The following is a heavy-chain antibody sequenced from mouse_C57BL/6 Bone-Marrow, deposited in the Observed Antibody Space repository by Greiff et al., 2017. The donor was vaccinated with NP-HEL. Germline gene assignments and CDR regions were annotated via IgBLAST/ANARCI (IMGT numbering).Heavy chain of an antibody. J-gene: IGHJ3*01. D-gene: IGHD5-5*01. Sequence: EVQLVESGGGLVKPGGSLKLSCAASGFTFSDYGMHWVRQAPEQGLEWVAYISSGSSTIYYADTVKGRFTISRDSAKNTLFLQMTSLRSEDTAMYYCARRSYLAWFAYWGQGTLVTVSA. CDR2: ISSGSSTI. V-gene: IGHV5-17*01. CDR3: ARRSYLAWFAY. CDR1: GFTFSDYG.